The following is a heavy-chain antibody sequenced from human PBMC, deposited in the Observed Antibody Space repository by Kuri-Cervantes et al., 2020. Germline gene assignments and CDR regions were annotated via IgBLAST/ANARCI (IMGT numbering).Heavy chain of an antibody. V-gene: IGHV1-3*01. Sequence: ASVKVSCKASGYTFTSYAMHWVRQAPGQRLEWMGWINAGNGNTKYSQKFQGRVTITRDTSASTAYMELRSLRYDDTAVYYCAREGLGSGWYSGACDYWGQGTLVTVSS. CDR2: INAGNGNT. CDR3: AREGLGSGWYSGACDY. J-gene: IGHJ4*02. D-gene: IGHD6-19*01. CDR1: GYTFTSYA.